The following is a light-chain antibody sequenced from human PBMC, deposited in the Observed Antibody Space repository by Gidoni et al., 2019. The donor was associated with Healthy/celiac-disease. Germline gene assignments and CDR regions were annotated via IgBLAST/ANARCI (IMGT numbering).Light chain of an antibody. Sequence: SYELTQPPSVSVSPGQTASITCSGDKLGDKYACWYQQKPGQSPVLVIYQDSKRPSGIPERFSGSNSGNTATLTISGTQAMDEADYYCQSSDSSTNWVFGGGTKLTVL. CDR3: QSSDSSTNWV. V-gene: IGLV3-1*01. J-gene: IGLJ3*02. CDR2: QDS. CDR1: KLGDKY.